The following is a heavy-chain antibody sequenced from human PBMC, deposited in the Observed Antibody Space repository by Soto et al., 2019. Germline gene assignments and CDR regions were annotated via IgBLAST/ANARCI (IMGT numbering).Heavy chain of an antibody. CDR1: GGSVSSGSYY. Sequence: PSETLSLTCTVSGGSVSSGSYYWSWIRQPPGKGLEGIGYIYYSGSTNYNPSLKSRVTISVDTSKNQFSLKLSSVTAADTAVYYCARDLGGYSSSPGTDYYYYMDVWGKGATVTVSS. D-gene: IGHD6-13*01. CDR3: ARDLGGYSSSPGTDYYYYMDV. J-gene: IGHJ6*03. CDR2: IYYSGST. V-gene: IGHV4-61*01.